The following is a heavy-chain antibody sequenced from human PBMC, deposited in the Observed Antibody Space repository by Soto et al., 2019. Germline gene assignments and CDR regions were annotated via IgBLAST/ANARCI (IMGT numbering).Heavy chain of an antibody. CDR1: GFSLSTSGMC. Sequence: SGPTLVNPTQTLTLTFTFSGFSLSTSGMCVSWIRRPPGKALEWLALIDWDDDKYYSTSLKTRLTISKDTSRNQVVLTMTNMDPVDTATYYCARGGGSSWVLDIWGQGAMVTVSS. CDR2: IDWDDDK. V-gene: IGHV2-70*01. J-gene: IGHJ3*02. CDR3: ARGGGSSWVLDI. D-gene: IGHD2-15*01.